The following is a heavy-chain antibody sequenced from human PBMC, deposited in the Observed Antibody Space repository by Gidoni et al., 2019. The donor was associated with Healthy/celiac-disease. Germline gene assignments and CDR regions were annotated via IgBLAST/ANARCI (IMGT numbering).Heavy chain of an antibody. CDR3: ARSALYYYDSSGYYEDY. D-gene: IGHD3-22*01. J-gene: IGHJ4*02. CDR2: IDWDDDK. V-gene: IGHV2-70*15. Sequence: QVTLRESGPALVKPTQTLTLTCTFSGFSLSTSGMCVSWLRQPPGKALEWLARIDWDDDKYYSTSLKTRLTISKDTSKNQVVLTMTNMDPVDTATYYCARSALYYYDSSGYYEDYWGQGTLVTVSS. CDR1: GFSLSTSGMC.